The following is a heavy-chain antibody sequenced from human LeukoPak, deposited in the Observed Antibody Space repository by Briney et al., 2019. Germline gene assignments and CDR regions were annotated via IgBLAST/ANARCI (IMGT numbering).Heavy chain of an antibody. CDR3: AKDLEGTYDGGWFDP. CDR2: ISWNSGSI. V-gene: IGHV3-9*01. Sequence: GGSLRLSCAASGFTFDDYAMHWVRQAPGKGLEWVSGISWNSGSIGYADSVKGRFTISRDNAKNSLYLQMNSLRAEDTALYYCAKDLEGTYDGGWFDPWGQGTLVTVSS. D-gene: IGHD3-16*01. J-gene: IGHJ5*02. CDR1: GFTFDDYA.